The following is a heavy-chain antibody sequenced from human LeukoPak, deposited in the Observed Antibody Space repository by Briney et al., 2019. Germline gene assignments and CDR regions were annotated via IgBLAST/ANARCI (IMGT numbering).Heavy chain of an antibody. CDR2: ISGSGGST. D-gene: IGHD2-2*01. J-gene: IGHJ4*02. V-gene: IGHV3-23*01. CDR3: AKGAGLEGYCSSTSCHDFDY. CDR1: GFTFSSYA. Sequence: GGSLRLSCAASGFTFSSYAMCWVRQAPGKGLEWVSAISGSGGSTYYADSVKGRFTISRDNSKNTLYLQMNSLRAEDTAVYYCAKGAGLEGYCSSTSCHDFDYWGQGTLVTVSS.